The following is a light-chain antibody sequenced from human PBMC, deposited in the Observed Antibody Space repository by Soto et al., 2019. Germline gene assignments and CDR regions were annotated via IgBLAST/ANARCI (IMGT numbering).Light chain of an antibody. V-gene: IGKV1-39*01. J-gene: IGKJ2*02. CDR2: AAS. CDR3: QQSYSTPRT. CDR1: QSISTY. Sequence: DIPMTQSPSSLSASVGDRVTITCRASQSISTYLNWYQQKVGQAPKLLIYAASSLQRGVPSRFSGSGSGTDFTLTISSLQPEDFATYYCQQSYSTPRTFGQGTKLEIK.